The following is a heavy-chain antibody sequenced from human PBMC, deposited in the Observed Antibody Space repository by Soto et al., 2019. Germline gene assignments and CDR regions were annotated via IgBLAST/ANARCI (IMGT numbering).Heavy chain of an antibody. CDR2: IYAGTIT. V-gene: IGHV3-53*01. J-gene: IGHJ4*02. CDR1: GITVSSYY. Sequence: GCLRLPCAVSGITVSSYYMSWVRQAAGKGLEWVSVIYAGTITYYADSVKGRFTIYRDNSKNTLNLEMNSLRVEDTAVYYCARIPYDNSGTIFDYWGQGTLVTVYS. D-gene: IGHD3-22*01. CDR3: ARIPYDNSGTIFDY.